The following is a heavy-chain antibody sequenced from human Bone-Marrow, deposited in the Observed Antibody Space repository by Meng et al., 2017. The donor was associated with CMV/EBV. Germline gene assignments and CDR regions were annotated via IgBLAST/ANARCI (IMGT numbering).Heavy chain of an antibody. V-gene: IGHV4-61*02. CDR3: AGDYYGSGRYYT. CDR1: GGSIISTSYY. Sequence: CTVSGGSIISTSYYWSWIRQPAGKGLEWIGRIYTSGSTDYNPSLKSRLTISVDTSKRQFSLNLNSVTAADTAVYYCAGDYYGSGRYYTWGQGTLVTVSS. CDR2: IYTSGST. D-gene: IGHD3-10*01. J-gene: IGHJ5*02.